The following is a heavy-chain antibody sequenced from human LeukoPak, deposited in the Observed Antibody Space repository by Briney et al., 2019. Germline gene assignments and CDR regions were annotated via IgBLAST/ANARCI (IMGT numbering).Heavy chain of an antibody. D-gene: IGHD3-22*01. Sequence: ASVKVSCKASGYTFTSYYMHWVRQAPGQGLEWTGIINPSGGSTSYAQKFQGRVTITADESTSTAYMELSSLRSEDTAVYYCASYYDSGGPEYFQHWGQGTLVTVSS. CDR3: ASYYDSGGPEYFQH. CDR2: INPSGGST. V-gene: IGHV1-46*01. J-gene: IGHJ1*01. CDR1: GYTFTSYY.